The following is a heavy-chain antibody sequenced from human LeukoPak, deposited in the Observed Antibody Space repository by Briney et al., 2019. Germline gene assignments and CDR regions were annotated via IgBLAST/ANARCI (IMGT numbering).Heavy chain of an antibody. V-gene: IGHV4-31*03. CDR2: IYYSGST. J-gene: IGHJ4*02. Sequence: PSETLSLTCTVSGGSISSGGYYWSWIRQHPGKGLEWIGYIYYSGSTYYNPSLKSRVTISVDTSKNQFSLKLSSVTAADTAVYYCAREYGSGSYIDYWGQGTLVTVS. CDR1: GGSISSGGYY. CDR3: AREYGSGSYIDY. D-gene: IGHD3-10*01.